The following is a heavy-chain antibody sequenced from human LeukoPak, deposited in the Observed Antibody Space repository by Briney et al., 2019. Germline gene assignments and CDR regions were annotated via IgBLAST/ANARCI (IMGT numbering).Heavy chain of an antibody. J-gene: IGHJ4*02. Sequence: SETLSLTCTVSGGSISSSSYYWGWIRQPPGNGLEWIGSIYYSGSTYYNPSLKSRATISVDTSKNQFSLKLSSVTAADTAVYYCATGPPYYYDSSGDVDYWGQGTLVTVSS. V-gene: IGHV4-39*01. CDR3: ATGPPYYYDSSGDVDY. CDR2: IYYSGST. CDR1: GGSISSSSYY. D-gene: IGHD3-22*01.